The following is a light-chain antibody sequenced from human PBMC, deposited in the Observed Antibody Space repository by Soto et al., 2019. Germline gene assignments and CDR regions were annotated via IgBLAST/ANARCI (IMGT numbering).Light chain of an antibody. J-gene: IGKJ2*01. CDR3: QQYGRTPYT. V-gene: IGKV3-20*01. Sequence: EIVLTQSPGTLSLSPGERATLSCRASQSVSSSYLACYQHKPGQAPRLLIYGASSRATGIPDRFSGSGSGTDFTLTISRLEPEDFAVYYCQQYGRTPYTFGQGTKLEIK. CDR1: QSVSSSY. CDR2: GAS.